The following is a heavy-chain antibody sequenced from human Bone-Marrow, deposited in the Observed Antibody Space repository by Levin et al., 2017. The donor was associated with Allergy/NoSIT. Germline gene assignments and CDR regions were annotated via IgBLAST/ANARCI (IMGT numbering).Heavy chain of an antibody. CDR3: ARATNHYYGRGFDY. Sequence: SGPTLVKPTQTLTLTCTFSWFSLSTSGMCVSWIRQPPGKALEWLARIDWDDDKYYSTSLKTRLIISKDTSKNQVVLTMTNMDPVDTATYYCARATNHYYGRGFDYWGQGTLVTVSS. CDR2: IDWDDDK. CDR1: WFSLSTSGMC. D-gene: IGHD3-10*01. V-gene: IGHV2-70*11. J-gene: IGHJ4*02.